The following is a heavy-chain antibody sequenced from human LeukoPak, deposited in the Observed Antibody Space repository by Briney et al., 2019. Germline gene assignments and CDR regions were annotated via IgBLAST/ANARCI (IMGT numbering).Heavy chain of an antibody. Sequence: SETLSLTCAVYGGSFSAYYWSWIRQPPGKGLEWIGEINHSGSTNYNPSLKSRVVISVDTSKNQFSLKLSSVTAADTAVYYCARDRYYDSGSYYNWGQGTLVTVSS. CDR3: ARDRYYDSGSYYN. V-gene: IGHV4-34*01. D-gene: IGHD3-10*01. CDR2: INHSGST. J-gene: IGHJ4*02. CDR1: GGSFSAYY.